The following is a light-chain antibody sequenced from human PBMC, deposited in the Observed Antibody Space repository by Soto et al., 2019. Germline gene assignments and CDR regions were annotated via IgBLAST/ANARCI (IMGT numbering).Light chain of an antibody. CDR1: QSISSY. CDR3: QQSYSTPHT. Sequence: DIPMTQSPSSLSASVGDRVTITCRASQSISSYLNWYQHKPGKAPTLLIYGASNLQNGVPSRFSGSGSGSDFTLTITSLQPEDFATYYCQQSYSTPHTFGQGTRLEIK. V-gene: IGKV1-39*01. CDR2: GAS. J-gene: IGKJ2*01.